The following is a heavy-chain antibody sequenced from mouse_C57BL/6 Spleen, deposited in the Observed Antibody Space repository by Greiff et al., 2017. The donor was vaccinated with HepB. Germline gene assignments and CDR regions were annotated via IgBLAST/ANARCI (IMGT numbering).Heavy chain of an antibody. CDR3: ARSLITTVSPWFAY. D-gene: IGHD1-1*01. J-gene: IGHJ3*01. V-gene: IGHV1-42*01. CDR1: GYSFTGYY. CDR2: INPSTGGT. Sequence: VQLQQSGPELAKPGASVKISCKASGYSFTGYYMNWVKQSPEKSLEWIGEINPSTGGTTYNQKFKAKATLTVDKSSSTAYMQLKSLTSEDSAVYYCARSLITTVSPWFAYWGQGTLVTVSA.